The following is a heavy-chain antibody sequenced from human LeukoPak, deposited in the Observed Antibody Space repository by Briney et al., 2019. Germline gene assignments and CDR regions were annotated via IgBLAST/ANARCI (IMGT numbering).Heavy chain of an antibody. CDR2: ISAYNGNT. CDR3: AREGFVSTVTLDY. Sequence: ASVKVSCKASGYTFTGSYIHWVRQAPGQGLEWMGWISAYNGNTNYAQKLQGRVTMTTDTSTSTAYMELRSLRSDDTAVYYCAREGFVSTVTLDYWAREPWSPSPQ. D-gene: IGHD4-17*01. CDR1: GYTFTGSY. J-gene: IGHJ4*02. V-gene: IGHV1-18*04.